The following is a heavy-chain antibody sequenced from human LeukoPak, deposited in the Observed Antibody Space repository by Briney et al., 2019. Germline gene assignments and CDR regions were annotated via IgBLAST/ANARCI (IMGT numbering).Heavy chain of an antibody. J-gene: IGHJ4*02. CDR1: GFTFNSYG. V-gene: IGHV3-33*01. D-gene: IGHD6-19*01. Sequence: GGSLRLSCAASGFTFNSYGMHWVRQAPGKGLEWVAIIWFDGSNKYYADSVKGRFTISRDNSKNTLYLQMNSLRAEDTAVYYCARDRLAAFDYWGQGTLVTVSS. CDR3: ARDRLAAFDY. CDR2: IWFDGSNK.